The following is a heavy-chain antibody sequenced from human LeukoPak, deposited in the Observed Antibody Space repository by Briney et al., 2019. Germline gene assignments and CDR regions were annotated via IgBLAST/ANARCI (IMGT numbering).Heavy chain of an antibody. CDR3: VRADGRDGYTGLVYQ. V-gene: IGHV4-34*01. CDR2: INHSGST. Sequence: SETLSLTCAVYGGSFSAYCWIWIRQPPGKGLEWIGEINHSGSTDYNPSLKSRVTMSVDTSRNQFSLKLSSVTAADAAVYYCVRADGRDGYTGLVYQWGQGTLVTVSS. CDR1: GGSFSAYC. D-gene: IGHD5-24*01. J-gene: IGHJ4*02.